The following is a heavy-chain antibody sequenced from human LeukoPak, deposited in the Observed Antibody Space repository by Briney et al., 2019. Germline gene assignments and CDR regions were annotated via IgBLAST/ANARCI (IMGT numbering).Heavy chain of an antibody. CDR2: MYHSGST. V-gene: IGHV4-38-2*02. CDR3: ARDGGVLYYYYYYYMDV. Sequence: SETLSLTCTVSGYSINSAYYWGWIRQPPGKGLEWIGSMYHSGSTYYDPSLQSRVTISVDTSKNQFSLKLSSVTAADTAVYYCARDGGVLYYYYYYYMDVWGKGTTVTISS. CDR1: GYSINSAYY. D-gene: IGHD2-8*02. J-gene: IGHJ6*03.